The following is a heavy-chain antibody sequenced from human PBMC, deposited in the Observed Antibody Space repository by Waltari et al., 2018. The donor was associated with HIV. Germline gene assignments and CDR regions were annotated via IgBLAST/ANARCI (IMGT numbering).Heavy chain of an antibody. V-gene: IGHV1-69*12. CDR1: GGTFSSYA. D-gene: IGHD3-22*01. CDR3: AREDYDSSGYLNFPFDY. CDR2: IIPIFGTA. Sequence: QVQLVQSGAEVKKPGSSVKVSCKASGGTFSSYAISWVRQAPAQGLEWMGGIIPIFGTANYAQKFQGRVTITADESTSTAYMELSSLRSEDTAVYYCAREDYDSSGYLNFPFDYWGQGTLVTVSS. J-gene: IGHJ4*02.